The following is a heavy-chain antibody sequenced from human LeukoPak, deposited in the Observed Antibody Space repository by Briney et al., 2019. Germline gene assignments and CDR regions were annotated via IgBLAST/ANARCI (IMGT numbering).Heavy chain of an antibody. Sequence: PGGSLRLSCTTSGFTFGEYAMSWFRQAPGKGLDLVGFIRSEAYDGTTEYAASVKGRFTISRDDSESLAYLQMTSLKIEDTAVYYCTKGWGDYWGRGTLVTVSS. J-gene: IGHJ4*02. CDR3: TKGWGDY. V-gene: IGHV3-49*03. CDR2: IRSEAYDGTT. D-gene: IGHD6-19*01. CDR1: GFTFGEYA.